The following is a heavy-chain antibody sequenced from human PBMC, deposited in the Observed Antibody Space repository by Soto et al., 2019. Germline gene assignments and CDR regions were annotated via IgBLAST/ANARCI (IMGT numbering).Heavy chain of an antibody. V-gene: IGHV4-30-4*01. CDR2: IYYSGST. CDR1: GGSIRSGDFY. CDR3: AREGGGGVVAATPLRYGMDV. D-gene: IGHD2-15*01. Sequence: SGTPSLTCPFSGGSIRSGDFYWGWIRQPPGEGLGWIGYIYYSGSTYYNPSLKSRVTISVDTSKNQFSLKLSSVTAADTAVYYCAREGGGGVVAATPLRYGMDVWGQGTTVTVSS. J-gene: IGHJ6*02.